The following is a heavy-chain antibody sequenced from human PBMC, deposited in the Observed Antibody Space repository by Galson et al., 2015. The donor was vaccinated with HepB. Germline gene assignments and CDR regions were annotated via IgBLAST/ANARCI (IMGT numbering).Heavy chain of an antibody. Sequence: SLRLSCAASGFTFSTYTMNWVRQAPGKGLEWVSSISMSSSYIYYADSVKGRFTISRDNAKDSLYLQMNSLRVEDTAVYYCARGLYGDYSHFDYWGQGTLVTVSS. D-gene: IGHD4-17*01. J-gene: IGHJ4*02. CDR1: GFTFSTYT. V-gene: IGHV3-21*01. CDR3: ARGLYGDYSHFDY. CDR2: ISMSSSYI.